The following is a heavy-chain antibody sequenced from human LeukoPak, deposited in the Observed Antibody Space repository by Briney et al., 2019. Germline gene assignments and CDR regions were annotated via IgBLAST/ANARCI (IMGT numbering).Heavy chain of an antibody. J-gene: IGHJ4*02. D-gene: IGHD4-17*01. Sequence: GGSLRLSRAASGLTFNDYSMSWIRQAPGKGLEWVAVIWYDGSNKYYADSVKGRFTISRDNSRNTLYLQMNSLRAEDTAVYYCARDGNGDYSYYFDYWGQGTLVTVSS. CDR2: IWYDGSNK. V-gene: IGHV3-33*08. CDR3: ARDGNGDYSYYFDY. CDR1: GLTFNDYS.